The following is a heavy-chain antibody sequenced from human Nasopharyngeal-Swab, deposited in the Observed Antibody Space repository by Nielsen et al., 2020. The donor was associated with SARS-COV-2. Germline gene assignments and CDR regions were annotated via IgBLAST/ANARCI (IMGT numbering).Heavy chain of an antibody. V-gene: IGHV3-30-3*01. D-gene: IGHD3-9*01. CDR3: ARDGRVYDILTGYLFEGYYYYYYMDV. J-gene: IGHJ6*03. Sequence: GGSLRLSCAASGFPFSSYAMHWVRQAPGKGLEWVAVISYDGSNKYYADSVKGRLTISRDNSKNTLYLQMNSLRAEDTAVYYCARDGRVYDILTGYLFEGYYYYYYMDVWGKGTTVTVSS. CDR2: ISYDGSNK. CDR1: GFPFSSYA.